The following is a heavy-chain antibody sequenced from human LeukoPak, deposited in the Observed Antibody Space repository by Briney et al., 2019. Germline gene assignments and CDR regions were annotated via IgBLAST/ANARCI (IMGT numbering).Heavy chain of an antibody. CDR2: IYSGGST. J-gene: IGHJ4*02. CDR1: GFTVSSNY. D-gene: IGHD6-19*01. Sequence: GGSLRLSCAASGFTVSSNYMSWVRQAPGKGLEWVSVIYSGGSTYYADSVKGRFTISSDNSKNTLYLQMNSLRAEDTAVYYCARERSSSGRNYWGQGTLVTVSS. V-gene: IGHV3-66*01. CDR3: ARERSSSGRNY.